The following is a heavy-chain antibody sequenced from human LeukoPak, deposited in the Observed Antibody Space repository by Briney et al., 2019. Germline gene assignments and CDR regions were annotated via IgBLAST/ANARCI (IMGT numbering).Heavy chain of an antibody. CDR3: ARDKSGIAAAGTGYYYGMDV. Sequence: PGGSLRLSCAASGFTFSSYSMNWVRQVPGKGLEWVSSISSSSSYIYYADSVKGRFTISRDNAKNSLYLQMNSLRAEDTAVYYCARDKSGIAAAGTGYYYGMDVWGKGTTVTVSS. CDR1: GFTFSSYS. V-gene: IGHV3-21*01. D-gene: IGHD6-13*01. CDR2: ISSSSSYI. J-gene: IGHJ6*04.